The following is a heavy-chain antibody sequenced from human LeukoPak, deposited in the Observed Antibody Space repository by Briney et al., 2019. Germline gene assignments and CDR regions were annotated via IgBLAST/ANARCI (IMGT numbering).Heavy chain of an antibody. CDR2: INWNGGST. D-gene: IGHD5-18*01. CDR1: GFTFDDYG. Sequence: GGSLRLSCAASGFTFDDYGMSWVRHAPGKGLEWVSGINWNGGSTGYADSVKGRFTISRDNAKNSLYLQMNSLRAEDTALYYCARGYSNYYYYYMDVWGKGTTVTVSS. CDR3: ARGYSNYYYYYMDV. V-gene: IGHV3-20*04. J-gene: IGHJ6*03.